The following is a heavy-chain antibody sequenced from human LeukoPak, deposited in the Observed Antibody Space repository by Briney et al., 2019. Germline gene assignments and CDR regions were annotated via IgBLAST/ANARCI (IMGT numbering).Heavy chain of an antibody. CDR2: IYYSGST. J-gene: IGHJ6*02. V-gene: IGHV4-30-4*08. Sequence: SQTLSLTCTVSGGSISSGGYCWSWIRQHPGKGLAWIGYIYYSGSTYYNPSLKSRVTISLDTSKNQFSLRLSSVTAADTAVYYCARGLGSGRYYYYYYGVDVWGQGTTVTVSS. D-gene: IGHD3-10*01. CDR3: ARGLGSGRYYYYYYGVDV. CDR1: GGSISSGGYC.